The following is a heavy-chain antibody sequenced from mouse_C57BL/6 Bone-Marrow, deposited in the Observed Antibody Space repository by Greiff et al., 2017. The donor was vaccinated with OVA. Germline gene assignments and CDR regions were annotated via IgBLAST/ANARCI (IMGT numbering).Heavy chain of an antibody. D-gene: IGHD2-4*01. J-gene: IGHJ4*01. Sequence: EVQGVESGGGLVQSGRSLRLSCATSGFTFSDFYMEWVRQAPGKGLEWIAASRNKANDYTTEYSASVKGRFIVSRDTSQSILYLQMNALRAEDTAIYYCARDDDYDGAMDYWGQGTSVTVSS. CDR2: SRNKANDYTT. V-gene: IGHV7-1*01. CDR1: GFTFSDFY. CDR3: ARDDDYDGAMDY.